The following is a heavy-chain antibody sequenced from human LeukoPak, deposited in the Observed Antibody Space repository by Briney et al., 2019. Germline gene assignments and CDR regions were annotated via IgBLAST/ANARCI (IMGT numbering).Heavy chain of an antibody. D-gene: IGHD5-18*01. J-gene: IGHJ4*02. CDR1: GGSISSYY. Sequence: SETLSLTCTVSGGSISSYYWSWIRQPPGQGLGWMGYIYYSGSTNYNPSLKSRVTIAVDTSKNQFSLKLSSVTAAAAAAFYCAGGRYSYGYYFDYWGQGTLVTVSS. CDR2: IYYSGST. CDR3: AGGRYSYGYYFDY. V-gene: IGHV4-59*01.